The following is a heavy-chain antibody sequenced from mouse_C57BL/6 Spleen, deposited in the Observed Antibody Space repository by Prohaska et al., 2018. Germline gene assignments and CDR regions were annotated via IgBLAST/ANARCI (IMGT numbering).Heavy chain of an antibody. Sequence: KGLEWVANINYDGSSTYYLDSLKSRFIISRDNAKNILYLQMSSLKSEDTATYYCARGPSDGYYGGDYFDYWGQGTTLTVSS. CDR3: ARGPSDGYYGGDYFDY. V-gene: IGHV5-16*01. J-gene: IGHJ2*01. CDR2: INYDGSST. D-gene: IGHD2-3*01.